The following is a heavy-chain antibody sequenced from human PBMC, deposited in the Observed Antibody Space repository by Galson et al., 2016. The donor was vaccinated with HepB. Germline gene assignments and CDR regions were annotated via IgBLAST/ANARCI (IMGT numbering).Heavy chain of an antibody. Sequence: ETLSLTCGVSGGSISSSNWWSWVRQPPGKGLEWIGEIYHSGGTNYNPSLRSRVTISVDKSKNQLSLKMSSVTAADTAVYYCARGTIAGRRIGHGVLDPWGQGTLVTVSS. V-gene: IGHV4-4*02. CDR3: ARGTIAGRRIGHGVLDP. CDR1: GGSISSSNW. D-gene: IGHD6-6*01. CDR2: IYHSGGT. J-gene: IGHJ5*02.